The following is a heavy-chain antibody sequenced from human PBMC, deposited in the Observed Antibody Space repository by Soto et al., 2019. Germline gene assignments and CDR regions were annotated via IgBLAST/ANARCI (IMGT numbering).Heavy chain of an antibody. Sequence: PSETLSLTCTVSGGSISSYYWSWIRQPAGKGLEWIGRIYTSGSTYYNPSLKSRVTMSVDTSKNHFSLKLRSVTAADTAVYYCARGDLGYCSSTSCRSWFDPWGQGSLVT. V-gene: IGHV4-4*07. CDR1: GGSISSYY. D-gene: IGHD2-2*01. CDR2: IYTSGST. CDR3: ARGDLGYCSSTSCRSWFDP. J-gene: IGHJ5*02.